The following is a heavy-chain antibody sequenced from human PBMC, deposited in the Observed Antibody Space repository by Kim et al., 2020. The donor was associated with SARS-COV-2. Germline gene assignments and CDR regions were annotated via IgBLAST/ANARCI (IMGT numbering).Heavy chain of an antibody. CDR3: ARTLDV. CDR2: PDDGST. Sequence: PDDGSTEHAQKFQGRVTVTRDTSTTTVYMELSRLRSEDTAVYYCARTLDVWGQGTTVTVSS. V-gene: IGHV1-46*01. J-gene: IGHJ6*02.